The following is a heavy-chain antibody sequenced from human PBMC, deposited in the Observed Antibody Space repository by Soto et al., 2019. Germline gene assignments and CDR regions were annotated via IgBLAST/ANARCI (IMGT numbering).Heavy chain of an antibody. D-gene: IGHD3-22*01. Sequence: GESLKISCAASGFTFSSYSMNWVRQAPGKGLEWVSSISSSSSYIYYADSVKGRFTISRDNAKNSLYLQMNSLRAEDTAVYYCARGPYDSSGYPDYWGQGTLVTVSS. CDR3: ARGPYDSSGYPDY. CDR2: ISSSSSYI. V-gene: IGHV3-21*01. J-gene: IGHJ4*02. CDR1: GFTFSSYS.